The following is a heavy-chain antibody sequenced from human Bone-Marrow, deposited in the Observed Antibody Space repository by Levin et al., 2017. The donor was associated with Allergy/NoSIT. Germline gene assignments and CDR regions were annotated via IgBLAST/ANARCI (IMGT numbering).Heavy chain of an antibody. CDR2: FDPEDGET. D-gene: IGHD4-17*01. J-gene: IGHJ6*02. Sequence: GESLKISCKVSGYTLTELSMHWVRQAPGKGLEWMGGFDPEDGETIYAQKFQGRVTMTEDTSTDTAYMELSSLRSEDTAVYYCAAVSVTTPRYYYGMDVWGQGTTVTVSS. V-gene: IGHV1-24*01. CDR3: AAVSVTTPRYYYGMDV. CDR1: GYTLTELS.